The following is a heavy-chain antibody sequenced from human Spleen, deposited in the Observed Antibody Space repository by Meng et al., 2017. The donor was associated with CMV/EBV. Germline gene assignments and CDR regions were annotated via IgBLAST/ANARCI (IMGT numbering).Heavy chain of an antibody. J-gene: IGHJ4*02. D-gene: IGHD2-15*01. V-gene: IGHV4-61*01. CDR1: GGSVRSGIFY. CDR2: IHYTERS. Sequence: LTCTVSGGSVRSGIFYWYWIRQPPGKGLEWIGYIHYTERSNYNPSLKSRLTISLDTSENQFSLKLTSVTTADTAMYYCAGGGQVPLGYWGQGALVTVSS. CDR3: AGGGQVPLGY.